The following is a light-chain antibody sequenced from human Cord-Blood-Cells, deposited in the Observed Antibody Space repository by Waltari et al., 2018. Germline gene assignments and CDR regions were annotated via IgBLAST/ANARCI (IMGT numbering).Light chain of an antibody. CDR3: MQGTHWPWT. CDR2: KVS. Sequence: DVVMTQSPLSLPVTLGQPASISCRSSQSLVYSDGNTYLNWFQQSQGQSPRRLIYKVSNRDSGVPDRFSGSGSGTDFTLKISRVEAEDVGVYYCMQGTHWPWTFGQGTKVEIK. CDR1: QSLVYSDGNTY. V-gene: IGKV2-30*01. J-gene: IGKJ1*01.